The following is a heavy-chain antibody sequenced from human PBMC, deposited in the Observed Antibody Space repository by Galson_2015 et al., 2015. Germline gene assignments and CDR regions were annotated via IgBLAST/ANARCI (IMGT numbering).Heavy chain of an antibody. CDR3: ARDSCSGGSCHDY. D-gene: IGHD2-15*01. V-gene: IGHV1-2*06. CDR1: GYTFTGYY. Sequence: SVKVSCKASGYTFTGYYMHWVRQAPGQGLEWMGRINPNSGGTNYAQKFQGRVTMTRDTSISTAYMELSRLRSDDTAVYYCARDSCSGGSCHDYWGQGTLVTVSS. J-gene: IGHJ4*02. CDR2: INPNSGGT.